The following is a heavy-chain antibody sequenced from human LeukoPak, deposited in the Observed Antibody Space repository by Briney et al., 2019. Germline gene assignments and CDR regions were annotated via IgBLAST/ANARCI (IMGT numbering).Heavy chain of an antibody. Sequence: PSETLSLTCAVYDGPFSGYYWSWIRQPPGKGLEWIGEINHGGSTNYNPSLKSRVTISVDTSKNQFSLKLSSVTAADTAVYYCAREPYDSSGYYPHGAFDIWGQGTMVTVSS. V-gene: IGHV4-34*01. CDR1: DGPFSGYY. CDR2: INHGGST. CDR3: AREPYDSSGYYPHGAFDI. D-gene: IGHD3-22*01. J-gene: IGHJ3*02.